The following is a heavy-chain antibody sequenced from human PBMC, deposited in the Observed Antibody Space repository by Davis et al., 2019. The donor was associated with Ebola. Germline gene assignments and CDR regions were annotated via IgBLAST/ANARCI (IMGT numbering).Heavy chain of an antibody. J-gene: IGHJ4*02. CDR2: ISYDGTNR. CDR3: ARVYPYSSSSLYFDY. CDR1: GFTFSTYP. V-gene: IGHV3-30-3*01. D-gene: IGHD6-6*01. Sequence: GESLKISCAASGFTFSTYPMHWVRQAPGKGLEWVAVISYDGTNRYYADSVKGRFTISRDNSKNTLYLQMNSLRAEDTAVYYCARVYPYSSSSLYFDYWGQGTLVTVSS.